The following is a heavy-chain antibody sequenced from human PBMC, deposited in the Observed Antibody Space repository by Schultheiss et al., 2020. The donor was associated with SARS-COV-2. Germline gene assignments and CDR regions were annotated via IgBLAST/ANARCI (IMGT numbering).Heavy chain of an antibody. D-gene: IGHD3-3*01. J-gene: IGHJ4*02. Sequence: GESLKISCAASGFTFSSYEMNWVRQAPGKGLEWVSYISSSGTTIYYADSVKGRFTISRDNAKNTLYLQMNSLRAEDTAVYYCAKDPFYDFWSGYYFDYWGQGTLVTVSS. V-gene: IGHV3-48*03. CDR3: AKDPFYDFWSGYYFDY. CDR1: GFTFSSYE. CDR2: ISSSGTTI.